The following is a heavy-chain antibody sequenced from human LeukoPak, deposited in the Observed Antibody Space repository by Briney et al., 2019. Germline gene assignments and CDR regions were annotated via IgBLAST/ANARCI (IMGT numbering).Heavy chain of an antibody. V-gene: IGHV3-7*01. J-gene: IGHJ4*02. Sequence: QTGGSLRLSCATSGFTFSSNWMSWVRHVPGRGLDWVANIKPDGSAEYYAASVKGRITVSRDNAENSLYLQMNSLRVEDTAVYYCARANNSSWHNWGQGTLVTVSS. D-gene: IGHD6-13*01. CDR2: IKPDGSAE. CDR3: ARANNSSWHN. CDR1: GFTFSSNW.